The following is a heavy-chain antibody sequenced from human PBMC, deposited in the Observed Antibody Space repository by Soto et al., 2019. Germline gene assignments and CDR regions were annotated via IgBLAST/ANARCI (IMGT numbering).Heavy chain of an antibody. CDR1: GFPFGENA. D-gene: IGHD6-19*01. CDR2: ISDSGATT. V-gene: IGHV3-23*01. J-gene: IGHJ4*02. CDR3: AKEDTSSGSLDY. Sequence: EVQLLESGGGVVQPGGSLRLSCAASGFPFGENAMSWVRQAPGKGLEWVSGISDSGATTYYADSVRGRFTISRDNSKNTLYLQKKSLRAADSASYYCAKEDTSSGSLDYWGQGALVTVSS.